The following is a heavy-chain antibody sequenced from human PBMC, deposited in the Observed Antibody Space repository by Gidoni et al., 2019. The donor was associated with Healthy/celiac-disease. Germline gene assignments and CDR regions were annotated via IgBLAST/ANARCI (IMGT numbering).Heavy chain of an antibody. D-gene: IGHD3-22*01. Sequence: QLQLQESGPGLVKPSETLSLTCTVSGGPISSSSYYWGWIRQPPGKGLEWIGSIYYSGSTCYNPSLKSRVTISVDTSKNQFSLKLSSVTAADTAVYYCARHWAYYYDSSGYYFDYWGQGTLVTVSS. V-gene: IGHV4-39*01. CDR3: ARHWAYYYDSSGYYFDY. J-gene: IGHJ4*02. CDR2: IYYSGST. CDR1: GGPISSSSYY.